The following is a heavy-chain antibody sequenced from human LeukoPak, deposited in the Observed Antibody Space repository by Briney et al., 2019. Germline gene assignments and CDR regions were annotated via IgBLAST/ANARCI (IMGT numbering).Heavy chain of an antibody. V-gene: IGHV3-21*01. CDR1: GFTFSNYA. D-gene: IGHD6-6*01. CDR3: AREYSSSSNYYGMDV. J-gene: IGHJ6*02. CDR2: ITSSSSYT. Sequence: PGGSLRLSCAASGFTFSNYAMSWVRQAPGKGLEWVSSITSSSSYTYYADSVRGRFTISRDNAKNSLYLQMSSPRVEDTAVYYCAREYSSSSNYYGMDVWGQGTAVTVSS.